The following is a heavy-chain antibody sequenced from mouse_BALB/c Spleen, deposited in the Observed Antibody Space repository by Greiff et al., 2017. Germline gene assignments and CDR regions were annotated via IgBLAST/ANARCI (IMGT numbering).Heavy chain of an antibody. CDR2: ISSGSSTI. V-gene: IGHV5-17*02. CDR3: ARGNYDYLDY. CDR1: GFTFSSFG. J-gene: IGHJ2*01. Sequence: EVKLMESGGGLVQPGGSRKLSCAASGFTFSSFGMHWVRQAPEKGLEWVAYISSGSSTIYYADTVKGRFTISRDNPKNTLFLQMTSLRSEDTAMYYCARGNYDYLDYGGQGTTLTVSS. D-gene: IGHD1-1*01.